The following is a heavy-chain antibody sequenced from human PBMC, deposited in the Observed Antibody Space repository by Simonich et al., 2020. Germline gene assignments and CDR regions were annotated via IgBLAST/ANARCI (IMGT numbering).Heavy chain of an antibody. CDR3: ARDGLGTAYYYYMDV. CDR1: GFTFSSYW. D-gene: IGHD7-27*01. J-gene: IGHJ6*03. Sequence: EVQLVESGGGLVQPGGSLRLSCAASGFTFSSYWMSWVRQAPGKGLEWVANIKQDGSENYDVDSVKGRFTISRDNAKNSLYLQMNSLRAEDTAVYYCARDGLGTAYYYYMDVWGKGTTVTVSS. V-gene: IGHV3-7*01. CDR2: IKQDGSEN.